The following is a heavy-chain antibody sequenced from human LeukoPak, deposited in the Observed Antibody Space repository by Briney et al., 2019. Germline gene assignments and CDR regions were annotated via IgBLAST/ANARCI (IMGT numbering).Heavy chain of an antibody. D-gene: IGHD2-2*01. CDR3: ARVHCSSTSCPRGRDY. CDR1: GGSFSGYY. Sequence: SETLSLTCAVYGGSFSGYYWSWIRQPPRKGLEWIGEINHSGSTNYNPSLKSRVTISVDTSKNQFSLKLSSVTAADTAVYYCARVHCSSTSCPRGRDYWGQGTLVTVSS. CDR2: INHSGST. J-gene: IGHJ4*02. V-gene: IGHV4-34*01.